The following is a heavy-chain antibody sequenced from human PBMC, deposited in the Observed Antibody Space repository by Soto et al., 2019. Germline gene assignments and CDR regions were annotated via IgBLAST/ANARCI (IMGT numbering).Heavy chain of an antibody. D-gene: IGHD3-10*01. CDR2: IIPIFGTA. CDR1: GGTFSSYA. CDR3: ARDVLLWFGDSDYYYYGMDV. V-gene: IGHV1-69*13. J-gene: IGHJ6*02. Sequence: SVKVSCKASGGTFSSYAISWVRQAPGQGLEWMGGIIPIFGTANYAQKFQGRVTITADESTSTAYMELSSLRSEDTAVYYCARDVLLWFGDSDYYYYGMDVWGQGTTVTVSS.